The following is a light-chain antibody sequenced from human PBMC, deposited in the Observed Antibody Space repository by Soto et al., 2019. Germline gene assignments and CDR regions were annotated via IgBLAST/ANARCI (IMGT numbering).Light chain of an antibody. V-gene: IGLV1-47*01. CDR3: ASWDYSLSGVL. CDR1: SSNIGTND. CDR2: RSN. Sequence: QSVLTQPPSASGTPGQRVTISCSGSSSNIGTNDAFWYQQLPGTAPKLLMYRSNQRPSGVPVRFSGSKSGTSASLAISGLRSEDEADYYCASWDYSLSGVLFGGGTKVTVL. J-gene: IGLJ2*01.